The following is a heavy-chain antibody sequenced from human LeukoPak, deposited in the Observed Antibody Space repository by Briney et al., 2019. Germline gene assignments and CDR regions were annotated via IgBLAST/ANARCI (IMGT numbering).Heavy chain of an antibody. J-gene: IGHJ5*02. CDR2: INSDGITT. CDR3: ARESRSGGSCINWFDP. Sequence: GGSLRLSCAASGFTFSSYWMHWVRQVPGKGLVWVSRINSDGITTDYADSVKGRFTISRDNAKNTLYLQMNSLRAEDTAMYYCARESRSGGSCINWFDPWGQGTLVTVSS. CDR1: GFTFSSYW. D-gene: IGHD2-15*01. V-gene: IGHV3-74*01.